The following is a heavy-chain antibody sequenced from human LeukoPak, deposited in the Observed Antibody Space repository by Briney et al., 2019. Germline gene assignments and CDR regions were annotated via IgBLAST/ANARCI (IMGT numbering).Heavy chain of an antibody. CDR1: GGSISSYY. V-gene: IGHV4-59*01. CDR2: IYYSGST. D-gene: IGHD1-26*01. CDR3: ARGCAGATTFDY. J-gene: IGHJ4*02. Sequence: KPSETLSLNFTVSGGSISSYYWSWIRQPPGKGLEWIGYIYYSGSTNYNPSLKSRVTISVDTSKNQFSLKLSSVTAADTAVYYCARGCAGATTFDYWGQGTLVTVSS.